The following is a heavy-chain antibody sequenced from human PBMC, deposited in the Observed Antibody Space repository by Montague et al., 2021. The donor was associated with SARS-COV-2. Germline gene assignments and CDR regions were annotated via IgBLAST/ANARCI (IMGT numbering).Heavy chain of an antibody. CDR1: GGSISSSSYY. V-gene: IGHV4-39*01. Sequence: SETLSLTCTVSGGSISSSSYYWGWIRQPPGKGPEWIGSIYYSGSTYYNPSLTSRVTISVDTPKNQVSLKLTSVTAADTAVYYCARHLRVTTVTSHMYHYAMDVWGQGTTVTVSS. D-gene: IGHD4-11*01. CDR2: IYYSGST. J-gene: IGHJ6*02. CDR3: ARHLRVTTVTSHMYHYAMDV.